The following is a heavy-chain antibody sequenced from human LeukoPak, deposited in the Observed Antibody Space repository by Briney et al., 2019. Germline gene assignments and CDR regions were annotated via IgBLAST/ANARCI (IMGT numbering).Heavy chain of an antibody. V-gene: IGHV1-69*04. CDR2: VIPIFGIA. J-gene: IGHJ4*02. CDR3: ATGEPRGYSYGYYFDY. Sequence: SVKVSCKASGGTFSSYAISWVRQAPGQGLEWMGRVIPIFGIANYVQKFQGRVTITADKSTSTAYMELSSLRSEDTAVYYCATGEPRGYSYGYYFDYWGQGTLVTVSS. CDR1: GGTFSSYA. D-gene: IGHD5-18*01.